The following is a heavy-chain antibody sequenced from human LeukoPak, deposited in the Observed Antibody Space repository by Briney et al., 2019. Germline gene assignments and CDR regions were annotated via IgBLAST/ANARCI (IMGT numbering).Heavy chain of an antibody. Sequence: ASVKVSCKASGYTFISYYIHWVRQAPGQGLEWMGIINPSGGSTNYAQKLQGRVTMTRDTSTSTVYIELSSLRSEDTAVYYCARGAYYYGSMVDYWGQGTLVTVSS. J-gene: IGHJ4*02. D-gene: IGHD3-10*01. CDR3: ARGAYYYGSMVDY. V-gene: IGHV1-46*01. CDR1: GYTFISYY. CDR2: INPSGGST.